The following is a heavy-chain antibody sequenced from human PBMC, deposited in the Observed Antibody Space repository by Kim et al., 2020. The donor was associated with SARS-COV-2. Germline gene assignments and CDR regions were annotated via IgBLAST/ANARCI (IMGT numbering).Heavy chain of an antibody. D-gene: IGHD1-1*01. CDR2: IYPGDSDT. Sequence: GESLKISCKGSGYSFTSYWIGWVRQMPGKGLEWMGIIYPGDSDTRYSPSFQGQVTISADKSISTAYLQWSSLKASDTAMYYCARRGYQRQNYYYYGMDVWGQGTTVTVSS. CDR3: ARRGYQRQNYYYYGMDV. J-gene: IGHJ6*02. V-gene: IGHV5-51*01. CDR1: GYSFTSYW.